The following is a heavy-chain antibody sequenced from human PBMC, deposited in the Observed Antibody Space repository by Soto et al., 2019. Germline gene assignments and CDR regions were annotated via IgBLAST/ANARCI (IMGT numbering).Heavy chain of an antibody. CDR3: ARDSPASDY. CDR2: ISAYSGNT. J-gene: IGHJ4*02. V-gene: IGHV1-18*01. Sequence: QVQLVQSGAEVKKPRASVKVSCKASGYTFSSYAITWVRQAPGQGLEWMAWISAYSGNTNYAQKFQGRVTMTTDTSTSTAYMELRSLSSDDTAVYYCARDSPASDYWGQGTLVTVSS. CDR1: GYTFSSYA.